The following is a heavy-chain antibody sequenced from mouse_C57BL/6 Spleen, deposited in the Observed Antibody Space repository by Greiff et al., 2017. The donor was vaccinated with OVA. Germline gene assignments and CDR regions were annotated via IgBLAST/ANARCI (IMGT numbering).Heavy chain of an antibody. J-gene: IGHJ4*01. CDR2: IRNKANGYTT. CDR3: ARLYYYGSSYGYAMDY. D-gene: IGHD1-1*01. CDR1: GFTFTDYY. V-gene: IGHV7-3*01. Sequence: EVKLMESGGGLVQPGGSLSLSCAASGFTFTDYYMSWVRQPPGKALEWLGFIRNKANGYTTEYSASVKGRFTISSDNSQSILYLQMNALRAEDSATYYCARLYYYGSSYGYAMDYWGQGTSVTVSS.